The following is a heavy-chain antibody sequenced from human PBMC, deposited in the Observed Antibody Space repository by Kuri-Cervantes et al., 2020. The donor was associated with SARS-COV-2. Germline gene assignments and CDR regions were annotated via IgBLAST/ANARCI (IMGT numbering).Heavy chain of an antibody. V-gene: IGHV1-2*04. CDR2: INPNSGGT. CDR3: AKDYSSDIWGEHYYGMDV. Sequence: ASVKVSCKASGYTFTSYGISWVRQAPGQGLEWMGWINPNSGGTNYAQKFQGWVTMTRDTSISTAYLELNRLRSDDTAVYYCAKDYSSDIWGEHYYGMDVWGQGTTVTVSS. D-gene: IGHD6-25*01. CDR1: GYTFTSYG. J-gene: IGHJ6*02.